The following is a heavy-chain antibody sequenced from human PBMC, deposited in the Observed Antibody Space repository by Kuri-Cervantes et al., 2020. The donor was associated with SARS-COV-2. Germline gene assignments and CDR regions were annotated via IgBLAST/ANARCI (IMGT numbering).Heavy chain of an antibody. CDR1: GFTFSSYA. J-gene: IGHJ4*02. CDR3: AKDIEELERLYAFDY. Sequence: GGSLRLSCAASGFTFSSYAMHWVRQAPGKGLEWVAVISYDGSNKYYADSVKGRFTISRDNSKNTLYLQMNSLRAEDTAVYYCAKDIEELERLYAFDYWGQGTLVTVSS. CDR2: ISYDGSNK. V-gene: IGHV3-30-3*01. D-gene: IGHD1-1*01.